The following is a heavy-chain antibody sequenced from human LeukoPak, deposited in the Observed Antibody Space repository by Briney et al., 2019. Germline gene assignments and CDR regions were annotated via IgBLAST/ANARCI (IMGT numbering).Heavy chain of an antibody. CDR3: AHRSQVLVGATALYYFDY. Sequence: SGPTLVNPTQTLTLTCTFSGFSLSTSGVGVGWIRQPPGKALEWLALIYWNDDKRYSLSLKSRLTITKDTSKNQVVLTMTNMDPVDTATYYCAHRSQVLVGATALYYFDYWGQGTLVTVSS. CDR2: IYWNDDK. D-gene: IGHD1-26*01. CDR1: GFSLSTSGVG. V-gene: IGHV2-5*01. J-gene: IGHJ4*02.